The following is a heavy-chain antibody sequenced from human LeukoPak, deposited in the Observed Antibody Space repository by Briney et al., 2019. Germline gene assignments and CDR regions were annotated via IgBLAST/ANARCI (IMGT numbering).Heavy chain of an antibody. V-gene: IGHV3-7*01. J-gene: IGHJ4*02. Sequence: GGSLRLSCAASGFTFSSYWMGWVRQAPGKGLEWVANIKQDGSEKYYVDSVKGRFTISRDNAKNSLYLQMNSLRAEDTAVYYCARDWGIAVAGRGEKDYWGQGTLVTVFS. CDR2: IKQDGSEK. D-gene: IGHD6-19*01. CDR1: GFTFSSYW. CDR3: ARDWGIAVAGRGEKDY.